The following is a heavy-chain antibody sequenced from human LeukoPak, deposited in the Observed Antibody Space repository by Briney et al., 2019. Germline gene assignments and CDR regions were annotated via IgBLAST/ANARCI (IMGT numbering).Heavy chain of an antibody. CDR3: AKDPQYCSETNCY. CDR2: ISYDGSNK. D-gene: IGHD2-15*01. Sequence: GGSLRLSCAASGFTFSSYAMHWVRQAPGKGLEWVAVISYDGSNKYYADSVKGRFTISRDNSKNTLYLQMNSLRAEDTAVYYCAKDPQYCSETNCYWGQGTLVTVSS. V-gene: IGHV3-30-3*01. CDR1: GFTFSSYA. J-gene: IGHJ4*02.